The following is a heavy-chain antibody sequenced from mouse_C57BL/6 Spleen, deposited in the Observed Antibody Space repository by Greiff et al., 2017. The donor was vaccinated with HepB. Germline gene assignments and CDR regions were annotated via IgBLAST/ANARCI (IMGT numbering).Heavy chain of an antibody. V-gene: IGHV1-54*01. CDR1: GYAFTNYL. CDR2: INPGSGGT. CDR3: ARGGTYWYFDV. J-gene: IGHJ1*03. Sequence: VQVVESGAELVRPGTSVKVSCKASGYAFTNYLIEWVKQRPGQGLEWIGVINPGSGGTNYNEKFKGKATLTADKSSSTAYMQLSSLTSEDSAVYFCARGGTYWYFDVWGTGTTVTVSS.